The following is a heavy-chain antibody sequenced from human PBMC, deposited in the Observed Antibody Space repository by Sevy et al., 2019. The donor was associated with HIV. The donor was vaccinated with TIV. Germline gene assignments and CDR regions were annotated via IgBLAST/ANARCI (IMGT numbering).Heavy chain of an antibody. CDR1: GYTFTSFG. J-gene: IGHJ5*02. Sequence: ASVKVSCKASGYTFTSFGISWVRQAPGQGLEWVGWISVYNGKTNYAQKLQGRVTMTTDTSTSTAYMELKSLRSDDTAVYYCARRGAFDFDTSGFLSPLGQGTLVTVSS. V-gene: IGHV1-18*01. CDR2: ISVYNGKT. CDR3: ARRGAFDFDTSGFLSP. D-gene: IGHD3-22*01.